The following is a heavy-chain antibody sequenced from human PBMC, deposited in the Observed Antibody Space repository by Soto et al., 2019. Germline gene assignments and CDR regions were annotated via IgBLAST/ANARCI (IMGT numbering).Heavy chain of an antibody. CDR2: IVVGSGNT. J-gene: IGHJ6*02. V-gene: IGHV1-58*01. CDR3: AAGVGVVAATPVYYGMDV. Sequence: SVKVSCKASGFTFTSSAVQWVRQARGQRLEWIGWIVVGSGNTNYAQKFQERVTITRDMSTSTAYMELSSLRSEDTAVYYCAAGVGVVAATPVYYGMDVWGQGTTVTVSS. D-gene: IGHD2-15*01. CDR1: GFTFTSSA.